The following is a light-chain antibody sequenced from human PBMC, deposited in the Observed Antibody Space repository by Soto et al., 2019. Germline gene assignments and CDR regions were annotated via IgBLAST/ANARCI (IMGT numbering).Light chain of an antibody. Sequence: EIFLTQSPATLSLSPGEIATLSCGASQSVSSYLAWYQQKPGQAPRLLIYDASNRATGIPARFSGSGSGTDFTLTISRLEPEDFAVYYCQQYGSSPRALTFGQGTKVDIK. J-gene: IGKJ4*01. CDR1: QSVSSY. CDR3: QQYGSSPRALT. V-gene: IGKV3D-20*01. CDR2: DAS.